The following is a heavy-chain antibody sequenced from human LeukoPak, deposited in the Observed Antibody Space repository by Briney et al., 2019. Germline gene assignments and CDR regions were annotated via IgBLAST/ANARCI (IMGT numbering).Heavy chain of an antibody. J-gene: IGHJ4*02. CDR2: MNTNSGNT. D-gene: IGHD5-24*01. Sequence: ASVKVSCTASVSTFTSYDINWVRQATGQGLEWMGWMNTNSGNTGYAQNFQGRVAITRNTSMTAAYMELRSLKAEDTAVYYCVRRQGRGGNNYEWGYWGQGTLVTVSS. CDR3: VRRQGRGGNNYEWGY. CDR1: VSTFTSYD. V-gene: IGHV1-8*03.